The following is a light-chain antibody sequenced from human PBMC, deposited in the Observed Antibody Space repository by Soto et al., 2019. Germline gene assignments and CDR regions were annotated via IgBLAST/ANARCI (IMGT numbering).Light chain of an antibody. CDR2: ATS. CDR3: QQYGDWPLT. CDR1: QSVGNN. J-gene: IGKJ4*01. V-gene: IGKV3-15*01. Sequence: EIVLTQSPATLSVSPGERANLSCRASQSVGNNFAWYQQKPGQAPRLLIFATSTRATGDPARFSGSGSGTEFTLTISSLQSEDFAVYYCQQYGDWPLTFGGGANVEIE.